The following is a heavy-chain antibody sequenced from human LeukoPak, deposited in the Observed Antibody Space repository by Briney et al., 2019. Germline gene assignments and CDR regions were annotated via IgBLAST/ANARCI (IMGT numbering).Heavy chain of an antibody. D-gene: IGHD1-1*01. CDR1: GYTLTELS. CDR3: ARDGYIPY. J-gene: IGHJ4*02. CDR2: INPSGGST. Sequence: GASVKVSCKVSGYTLTELSMHWVRQAPGQGLEWMGIINPSGGSTSYAQKFQGRVTMTRDTSTSTVYMELSSLRSEDTAVYYCARDGYIPYWGQGTLVTVSS. V-gene: IGHV1-46*01.